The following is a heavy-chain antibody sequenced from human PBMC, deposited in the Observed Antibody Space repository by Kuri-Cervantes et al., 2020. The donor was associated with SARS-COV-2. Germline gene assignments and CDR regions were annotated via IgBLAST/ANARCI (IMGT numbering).Heavy chain of an antibody. D-gene: IGHD6-6*01. CDR3: ARYGAARRLYMDV. J-gene: IGHJ6*03. Sequence: GESLKISCAASGFTFSNAWMSWVRQAPGKGLEWVSSISSSSSYIYYADSVKGRFTISRDNAKNSLYLQMNSLRAEDTAVYYCARYGAARRLYMDVWGKGTTVTVSS. CDR1: GFTFSNAW. CDR2: ISSSSSYI. V-gene: IGHV3-21*01.